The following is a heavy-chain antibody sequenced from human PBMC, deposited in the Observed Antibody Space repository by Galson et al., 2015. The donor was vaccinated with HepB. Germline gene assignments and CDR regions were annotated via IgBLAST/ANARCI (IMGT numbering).Heavy chain of an antibody. V-gene: IGHV1-69*13. J-gene: IGHJ4*02. CDR3: ATDPSPEGRYYFDY. CDR2: IIPLFGAA. Sequence: SVKVSCKASGGTFNNYAITWVRQAPGQGLEWMGGIIPLFGAANYAQKLQGRVTITADESTGTAYMELSSLRSEDTAVYYCATDPSPEGRYYFDYWGQGTLVTVSS. D-gene: IGHD2-2*01. CDR1: GGTFNNYA.